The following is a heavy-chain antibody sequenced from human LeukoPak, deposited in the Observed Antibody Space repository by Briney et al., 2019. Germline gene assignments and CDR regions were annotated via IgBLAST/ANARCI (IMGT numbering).Heavy chain of an antibody. J-gene: IGHJ4*02. Sequence: GASVKVSCKASGYTFTGYYMHWVRQAPGQGLEWMGWINPNSGGTNYAQKFQGRVTMTRDTSISTAYMELSRLRSDDTAVYYCARGADVDPFVTTVTTDLDYWGQGTLVTVSS. V-gene: IGHV1-2*02. CDR2: INPNSGGT. D-gene: IGHD4-17*01. CDR1: GYTFTGYY. CDR3: ARGADVDPFVTTVTTDLDY.